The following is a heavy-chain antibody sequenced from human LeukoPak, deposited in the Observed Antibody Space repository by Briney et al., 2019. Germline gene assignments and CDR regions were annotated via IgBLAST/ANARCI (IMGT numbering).Heavy chain of an antibody. J-gene: IGHJ4*02. CDR3: AKDISPNDNSWSGTDY. CDR1: GYTFTGYY. D-gene: IGHD6-13*01. V-gene: IGHV1-2*02. Sequence: GASVKVSCKASGYTFTGYYMHWVRQAPGQGLEWMGGINPNSGGTNYAQKFQGRVTMTRDTSISTAYMELSRLRSDDTAVFYCAKDISPNDNSWSGTDYWGQGTLVTVSS. CDR2: INPNSGGT.